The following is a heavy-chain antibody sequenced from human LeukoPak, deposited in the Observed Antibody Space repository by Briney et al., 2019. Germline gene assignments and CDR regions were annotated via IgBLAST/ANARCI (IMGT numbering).Heavy chain of an antibody. CDR1: CFSIRSFY. CDR3: ARLPPDRDHHRYYMDV. V-gene: IGHV4-59*01. CDR2: IYYIGST. Sequence: AETLPLTCSVSCFSIRSFYWSWIRQPPGKGLEVIGYIYYIGSTNYNRSLKSRVTISVDTSKNQFSLTLSSVTAADPAVYYCARLPPDRDHHRYYMDVWGKGATVTVSS. J-gene: IGHJ6*03.